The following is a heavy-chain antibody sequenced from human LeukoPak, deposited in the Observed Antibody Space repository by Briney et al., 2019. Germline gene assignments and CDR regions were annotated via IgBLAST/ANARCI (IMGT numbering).Heavy chain of an antibody. V-gene: IGHV1-69*05. CDR1: AGTLTSHA. CDR3: VRGEGTCPIYY. Sequence: ASVKVSCTASAGTLTSHAFSWVRQAPGEGFEWMGGIIPLFGPAIYAQNFQGRVTITTYESTSTGYMELRSLRSEETAVYYCVRGEGTCPIYYWGQGTLVTVSS. D-gene: IGHD1-7*01. J-gene: IGHJ4*02. CDR2: IIPLFGPA.